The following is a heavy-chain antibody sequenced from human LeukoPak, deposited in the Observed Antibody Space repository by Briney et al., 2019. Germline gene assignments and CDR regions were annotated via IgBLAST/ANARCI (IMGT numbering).Heavy chain of an antibody. CDR3: AKDLWVTLGYDSPGRLYYYGMDV. CDR1: GFTFSSYA. V-gene: IGHV3-23*01. CDR2: ISGSGGST. D-gene: IGHD5-12*01. Sequence: QTGGSLRLSCAASGFTFSSYAMSWVRQAPGKGLEWVSAISGSGGSTYYADSVRGRFTISRDNSKNTLYLQMNSLRAEDTAVYYCAKDLWVTLGYDSPGRLYYYGMDVWGQGTTVTVSS. J-gene: IGHJ6*02.